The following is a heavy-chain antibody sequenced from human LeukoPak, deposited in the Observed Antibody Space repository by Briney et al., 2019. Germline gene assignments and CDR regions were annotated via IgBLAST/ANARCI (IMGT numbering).Heavy chain of an antibody. CDR2: ISAYNGNT. V-gene: IGHV1-18*01. J-gene: IGHJ4*02. Sequence: ASVKVSCKASGYTFTSYGISWVRQAPGQGFEWMGWISAYNGNTNYAQKLQGRVTMTTDTSTSTAYMELRSLRSDDTAVYYCARLGRDYYDSSGYYHLPDYWSQGTLVTVSS. CDR3: ARLGRDYYDSSGYYHLPDY. CDR1: GYTFTSYG. D-gene: IGHD3-22*01.